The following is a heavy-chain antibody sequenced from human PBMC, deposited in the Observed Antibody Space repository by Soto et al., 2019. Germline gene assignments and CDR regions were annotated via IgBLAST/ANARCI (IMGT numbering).Heavy chain of an antibody. Sequence: SETFLTCTVSGGSISSYYWSWIRQPPGKGLEWIGYIYYSGSTNYNPSLKSRVTISVDTSKNQFSLKLSSVTAADTAVYYCARTPHDGFDYWGQGTLVIVSS. V-gene: IGHV4-59*08. D-gene: IGHD1-1*01. J-gene: IGHJ4*02. CDR2: IYYSGST. CDR1: GGSISSYY. CDR3: ARTPHDGFDY.